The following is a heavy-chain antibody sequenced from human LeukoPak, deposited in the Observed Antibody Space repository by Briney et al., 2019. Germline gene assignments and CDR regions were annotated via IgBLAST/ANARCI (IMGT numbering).Heavy chain of an antibody. CDR2: INPSGGST. J-gene: IGHJ6*02. CDR1: GYTFTSYY. V-gene: IGHV1-46*01. CDR3: ARDGKNYYYYYGMDV. D-gene: IGHD1-26*01. Sequence: ASVKVSCKASGYTFTSYYMHWVRQAPGQGLEWMGIINPSGGSTSYAQKFQGRVTMTRDTSTSTVYMELSSLRSEDTAVYYCARDGKNYYYYYGMDVWGQGTTVTVSS.